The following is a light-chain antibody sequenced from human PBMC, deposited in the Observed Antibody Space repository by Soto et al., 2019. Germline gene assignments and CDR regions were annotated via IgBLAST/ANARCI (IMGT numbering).Light chain of an antibody. J-gene: IGKJ2*01. CDR2: GAS. CDR3: QQYGSSPRT. CDR1: QSVSTGY. Sequence: EIVLTQSPGTLSLSPGERPTLSCRASQSVSTGYLAWYQQKPGQAPRLLIYGASSRATGIPDRFSGSGSGTDFTLTISRLEPEDFAVYYCQQYGSSPRTFGQGTKLEIK. V-gene: IGKV3-20*01.